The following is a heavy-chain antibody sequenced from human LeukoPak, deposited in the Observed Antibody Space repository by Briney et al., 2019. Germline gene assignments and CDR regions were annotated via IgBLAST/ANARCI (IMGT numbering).Heavy chain of an antibody. CDR2: ISYSGST. CDR1: GESISSSDYY. J-gene: IGHJ4*02. Sequence: TSETLSLTCTVSGESISSSDYYWGWIRQPPGKGLGWIGTISYSGSTYYNPSLQSRVTISVDTPKNQFSLELSSVTAADTAVYYCARGSRRLADFHYWGQGTLVTVSS. V-gene: IGHV4-39*01. D-gene: IGHD1-26*01. CDR3: ARGSRRLADFHY.